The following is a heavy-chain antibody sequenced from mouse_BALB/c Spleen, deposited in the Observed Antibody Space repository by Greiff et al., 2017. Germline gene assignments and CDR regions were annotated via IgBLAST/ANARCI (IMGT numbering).Heavy chain of an antibody. J-gene: IGHJ3*01. CDR2: IRNKANGYTT. Sequence: EVQGVESGGGLVQPGGSLRLSCATSGFTFTDYYMSWVRQPPGKALEWLGFIRNKANGYTTEYSASVKGRFTISRDNSQSILYLQMNTLRAEDSATYYCARPYDYVSSAFAYWGQGTLVTVSA. D-gene: IGHD1-1*01. CDR3: ARPYDYVSSAFAY. CDR1: GFTFTDYY. V-gene: IGHV7-3*02.